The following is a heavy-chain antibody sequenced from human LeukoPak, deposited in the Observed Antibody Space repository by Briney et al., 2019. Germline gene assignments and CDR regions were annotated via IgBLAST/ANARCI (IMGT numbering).Heavy chain of an antibody. CDR3: ARERSEGFDY. J-gene: IGHJ4*02. V-gene: IGHV3-30*19. CDR2: ISYDGSNK. Sequence: GGSLRLSCAASGFPFSSHVLSWVRQAPGKGLEWVAVISYDGSNKYYADSVKGRFTISRDNSKNTLYLQMNSLRAEDTAVYYCARERSEGFDYWGQGTLVTVSS. CDR1: GFPFSSHV. D-gene: IGHD6-25*01.